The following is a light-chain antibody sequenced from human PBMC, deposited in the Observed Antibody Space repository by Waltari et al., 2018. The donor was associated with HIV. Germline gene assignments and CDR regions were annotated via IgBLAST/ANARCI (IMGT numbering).Light chain of an antibody. Sequence: QSVLTQPPSTSGNPGQRVTISCSGNSSNIGRNYVYWYQQHPRMAPKLLISRSDERTSGVPDRFSGSKSGTSASLAISGLRSEDVADYYFAAWDDSLSGYVFGSGTEVTVL. J-gene: IGLJ1*01. CDR2: RSD. CDR1: SSNIGRNY. CDR3: AAWDDSLSGYV. V-gene: IGLV1-47*01.